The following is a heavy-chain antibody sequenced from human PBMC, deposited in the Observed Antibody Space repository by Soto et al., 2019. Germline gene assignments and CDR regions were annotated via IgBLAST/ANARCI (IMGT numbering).Heavy chain of an antibody. CDR1: GFTFSSYA. CDR2: ISGSGGST. D-gene: IGHD6-19*01. Sequence: EVQLLESGGGLVQPGGSLRLSCAASGFTFSSYAMSWVRQAPGKGLEWVSAISGSGGSTYYADSVKGRFTISRDNSKNTLYLQMNSLRAEDTAVYYCAKDLGSSGWYRLVSADYWGQGTLVTVSS. CDR3: AKDLGSSGWYRLVSADY. V-gene: IGHV3-23*01. J-gene: IGHJ4*02.